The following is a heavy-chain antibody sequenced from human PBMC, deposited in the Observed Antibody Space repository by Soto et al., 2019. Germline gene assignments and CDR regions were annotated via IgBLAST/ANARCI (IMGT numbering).Heavy chain of an antibody. D-gene: IGHD3-22*01. V-gene: IGHV5-10-1*01. Sequence: GESLKISCNGSGYIFTSYWISWVRQMPGKGLEWMGRIDPSDSYTNYSPSFQGHVTISADKSISTAYLQWSSLKASDTAMYYCARQAVGYYDSSGYYSYWGQGTLVTVSS. CDR2: IDPSDSYT. CDR3: ARQAVGYYDSSGYYSY. CDR1: GYIFTSYW. J-gene: IGHJ4*02.